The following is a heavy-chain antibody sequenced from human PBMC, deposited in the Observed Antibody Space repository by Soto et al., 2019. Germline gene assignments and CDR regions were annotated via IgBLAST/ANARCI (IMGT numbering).Heavy chain of an antibody. Sequence: QITLKESGPTLVKPTQTLTLTCTFSGFSLNTNGEGVAWIRQPPGKALEWLAVIYWNDDKRHSPSLKSRLTITKDPSKNHVVLTMTKMDPVDTATYYCAHRQRATTGRPRRMDVWGLGTTVTVSS. D-gene: IGHD1-1*01. CDR1: GFSLNTNGEG. J-gene: IGHJ6*02. CDR2: IYWNDDK. CDR3: AHRQRATTGRPRRMDV. V-gene: IGHV2-5*01.